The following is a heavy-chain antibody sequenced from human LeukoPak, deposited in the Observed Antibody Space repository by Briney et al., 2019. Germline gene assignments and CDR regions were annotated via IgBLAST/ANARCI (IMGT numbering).Heavy chain of an antibody. J-gene: IGHJ6*03. Sequence: GGSLRLSCAASGFTFSSYSMNWVRQAPGKGLEWVSSISSSSSYIYYADSVKGRFTISRDNAKNSLYLQMNSLRAEDTAVYYCAREGSGYARGAYYYYMDVWGKGTTVTVSS. CDR2: ISSSSSYI. CDR3: AREGSGYARGAYYYYMDV. D-gene: IGHD5-12*01. V-gene: IGHV3-21*01. CDR1: GFTFSSYS.